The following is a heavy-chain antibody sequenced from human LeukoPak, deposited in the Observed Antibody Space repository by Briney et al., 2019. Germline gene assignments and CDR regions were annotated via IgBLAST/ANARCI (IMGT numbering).Heavy chain of an antibody. CDR2: INHSGST. J-gene: IGHJ6*02. CDR3: ARGSHYYDSSGYASEDYYYYGMDV. D-gene: IGHD3-22*01. V-gene: IGHV4-34*01. Sequence: WVRQPPGKGLEWIGEINHSGSTNYNPSLKSRVTISVDTSKNQFSLKLSSVTAADTAVYYCARGSHYYDSSGYASEDYYYYGMDVWGQGTTVTVSS.